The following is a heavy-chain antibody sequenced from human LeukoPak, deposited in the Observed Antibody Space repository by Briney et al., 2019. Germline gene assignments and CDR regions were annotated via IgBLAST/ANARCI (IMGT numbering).Heavy chain of an antibody. J-gene: IGHJ5*02. Sequence: SVKVSCKASGGTFSSYAISWVRQAPGQGLEWMGGIIPIFGTANYAQKFQGRVTITADESTSTAYMELSSLRSEDTAGYYCATLVPAARWFDPWGQGTLVTVSS. CDR2: IIPIFGTA. CDR1: GGTFSSYA. V-gene: IGHV1-69*01. CDR3: ATLVPAARWFDP. D-gene: IGHD2-2*01.